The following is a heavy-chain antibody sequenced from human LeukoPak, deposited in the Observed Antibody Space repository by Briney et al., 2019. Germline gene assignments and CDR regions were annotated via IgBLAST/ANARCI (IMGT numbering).Heavy chain of an antibody. J-gene: IGHJ5*01. CDR2: ISGSGGST. Sequence: GGSLRLSCAASGFTFSSYAMSWVRQAPGKGLEWVSAISGSGGSTYYADSVKGRFTISRDNSKNTLYLQMNSLRAEDTAVYYCAKDGFIVVVPAAIRGFDSWGQGTLVTVSS. CDR1: GFTFSSYA. V-gene: IGHV3-23*01. CDR3: AKDGFIVVVPAAIRGFDS. D-gene: IGHD2-2*01.